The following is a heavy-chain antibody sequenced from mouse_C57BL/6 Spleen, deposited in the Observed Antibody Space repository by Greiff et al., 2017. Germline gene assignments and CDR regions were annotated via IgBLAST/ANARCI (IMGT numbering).Heavy chain of an antibody. CDR1: GYAFSSYW. D-gene: IGHD1-1*01. J-gene: IGHJ4*01. CDR3: ARLGLLRAMDY. Sequence: QVQLQQSGAELVKPGASVKISCKASGYAFSSYWMNWVKQRPGKGLEWIGQIYPGDGDTNYNGKFKGKATLTADKSSSTAYMQLSSLTSEDSAVYFCARLGLLRAMDYWGQGTSVTVSS. V-gene: IGHV1-80*01. CDR2: IYPGDGDT.